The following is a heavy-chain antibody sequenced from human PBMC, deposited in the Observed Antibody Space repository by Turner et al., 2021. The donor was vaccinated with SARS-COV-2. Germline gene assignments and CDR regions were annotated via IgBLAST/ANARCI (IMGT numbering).Heavy chain of an antibody. CDR2: IYYSGST. Sequence: QLQLQESGPGLVKPSETLSLTCTVSGGSISSSSYNWGWIRQPPGKGLEWIGSIYYSGSTYYNPSRKSRVTISVDTSKNQFSVKLSSVTAADTAVYYCAIAPNYYYGMDVWGQGTTVTVSS. CDR3: AIAPNYYYGMDV. J-gene: IGHJ6*02. V-gene: IGHV4-39*01. CDR1: GGSISSSSYN.